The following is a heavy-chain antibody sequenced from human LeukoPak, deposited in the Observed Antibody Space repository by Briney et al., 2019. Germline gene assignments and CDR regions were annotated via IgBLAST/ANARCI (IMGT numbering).Heavy chain of an antibody. Sequence: GGSLRLSCAASGFTFSSYEMNRVRQAPGKGLEWVSYISSSGSTIYYADSVKGRFTISRDNAKSSLYLQMNSLRAEDTAVYYCARSASPYYYGSGSYQAPYYWGQGTLVTVSS. CDR1: GFTFSSYE. CDR3: ARSASPYYYGSGSYQAPYY. V-gene: IGHV3-48*03. D-gene: IGHD3-10*01. J-gene: IGHJ4*02. CDR2: ISSSGSTI.